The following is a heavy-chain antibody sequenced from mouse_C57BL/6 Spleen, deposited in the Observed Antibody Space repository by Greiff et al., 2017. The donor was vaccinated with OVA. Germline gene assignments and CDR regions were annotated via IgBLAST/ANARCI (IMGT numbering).Heavy chain of an antibody. Sequence: VQLQQPGAELVRPGASVTLSCKASGYTFTDYEMHWVKQTPVHGLEWIGAIDPETGGTAYNQKFKGKAILTADKSSSTAYMELRSLTSEDSAVYYCTRPLNYFDYWGQGTTLTVSS. D-gene: IGHD6-1*01. CDR2: IDPETGGT. V-gene: IGHV1-15*01. CDR3: TRPLNYFDY. CDR1: GYTFTDYE. J-gene: IGHJ2*01.